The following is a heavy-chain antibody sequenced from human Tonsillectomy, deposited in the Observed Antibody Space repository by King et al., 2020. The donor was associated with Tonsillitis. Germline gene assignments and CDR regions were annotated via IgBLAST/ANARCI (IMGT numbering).Heavy chain of an antibody. D-gene: IGHD3-3*01. J-gene: IGHJ5*02. V-gene: IGHV4-39*01. CDR3: ARLRGRGYSWFDP. CDR1: GGSISSSSYY. CDR2: IYYSGST. Sequence: LQLQESGPGLVKPSETLSLTCTVSGGSISSSSYYWGWIRQPPGKGLEWIGSIYYSGSTYYNPSLKSRVTISVDTSKNQFSLKLSSVTAADTAVYYCARLRGRGYSWFDPWGQGTLVTVSS.